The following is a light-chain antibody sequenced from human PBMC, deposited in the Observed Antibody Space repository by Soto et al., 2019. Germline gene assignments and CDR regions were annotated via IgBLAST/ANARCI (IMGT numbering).Light chain of an antibody. CDR3: KRRTVWSRA. Sequence: EIVLTQSPATLSLSPGERATLSCRASQSVSSYLAWYQQKPGQAPRLLIYAASNRDTGIPARFSGSGSGTDFPPTISGRKPEVFAVFSCKRRTVWSRAFGGGTKVEIK. J-gene: IGKJ4*01. CDR1: QSVSSY. CDR2: AAS. V-gene: IGKV3-11*01.